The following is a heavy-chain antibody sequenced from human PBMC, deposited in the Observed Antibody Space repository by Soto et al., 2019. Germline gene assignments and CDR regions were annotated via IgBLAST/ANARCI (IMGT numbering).Heavy chain of an antibody. V-gene: IGHV4-31*03. CDR3: AREKERRGSGSYQDRYYYYYGMDV. CDR1: GGSISSGGYY. CDR2: IYYSGST. D-gene: IGHD3-10*01. J-gene: IGHJ6*02. Sequence: PSETLSLTCTVSGGSISSGGYYWSWIRQHPGKGLEWIGYIYYSGSTYYNPSLKSRVTVSVDTSKNQFSLKLSSVTAADTAVYYCAREKERRGSGSYQDRYYYYYGMDVWGQGTTVTVSS.